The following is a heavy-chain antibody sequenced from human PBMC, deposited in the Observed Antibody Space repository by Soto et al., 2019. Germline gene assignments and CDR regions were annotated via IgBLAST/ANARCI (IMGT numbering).Heavy chain of an antibody. D-gene: IGHD7-27*01. J-gene: IGHJ4*02. CDR2: IYWDDDK. CDR3: AHRGYMYGNWDHGYFDY. V-gene: IGHV2-5*02. Sequence: QITLKESGPTRVKPTQTLALTCTFSGFSLTTSGVGVGWIRKTPGKALEWLAFIYWDDDKRYNPSLKNRLTITKDTSKKQVVLIMADMDPVDTATYFCAHRGYMYGNWDHGYFDYWGQGTLVTVSS. CDR1: GFSLTTSGVG.